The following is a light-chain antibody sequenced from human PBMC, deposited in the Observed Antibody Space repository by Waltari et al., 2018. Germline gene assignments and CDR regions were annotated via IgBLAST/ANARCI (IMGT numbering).Light chain of an antibody. V-gene: IGKV1-5*03. CDR3: QQYNNYPKT. CDR1: ESITDW. J-gene: IGKJ1*01. CDR2: KAS. Sequence: DIQLTQSPSTLSASVGDRVTITCRASESITDWLAWYQQRPGQAPKLLIDKASTLQSGVPPRFSGSGSGTEFTLTISSLQPDDFGTYYCQQYNNYPKTFGHGTKVEIK.